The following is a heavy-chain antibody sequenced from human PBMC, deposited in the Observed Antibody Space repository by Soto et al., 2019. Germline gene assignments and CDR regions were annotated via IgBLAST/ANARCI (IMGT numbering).Heavy chain of an antibody. Sequence: EVQLLESGGGLEQPGGSLRLSCAASGFTFSNYGMTWVRQAPGKGLERVSGLSDSGGSAQYADSVKGRLTISRDSSKNTLNLQMSSLGAEDTAVYNCARTPRGYSGYDQGWEDYWGQGTLVTVSS. V-gene: IGHV3-23*01. CDR1: GFTFSNYG. CDR3: ARTPRGYSGYDQGWEDY. J-gene: IGHJ4*02. CDR2: LSDSGGSA. D-gene: IGHD5-12*01.